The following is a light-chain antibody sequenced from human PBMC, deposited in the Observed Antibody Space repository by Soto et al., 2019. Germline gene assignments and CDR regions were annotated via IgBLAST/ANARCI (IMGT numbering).Light chain of an antibody. CDR3: QKYGSSPPFT. CDR2: GAS. V-gene: IGKV3-20*01. Sequence: EIVLTQSPGTLSLSPGERATLSCRASQSVSSSYLAWYQQKPGQAPRRLIDGASSRATGIPDRFDGSAXGTESTINISRLEPEDFAVYYCQKYGSSPPFTFGQGTKVDIK. CDR1: QSVSSSY. J-gene: IGKJ1*01.